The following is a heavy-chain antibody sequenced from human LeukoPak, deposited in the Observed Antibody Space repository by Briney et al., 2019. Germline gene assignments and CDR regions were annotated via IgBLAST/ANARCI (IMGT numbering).Heavy chain of an antibody. CDR2: ISSYNGKT. CDR1: GYTFTSYG. J-gene: IGHJ4*02. CDR3: ARTYYGSGNRNFDY. V-gene: IGHV1-18*01. D-gene: IGHD3-10*01. Sequence: ASVKVSCKASGYTFTSYGISWVRQAPGQGLEWMGWISSYNGKTNAPQKFQGRVTMSTDTSTSTAYMELRSLRSDDTAVYYCARTYYGSGNRNFDYWGQGTLVTVSS.